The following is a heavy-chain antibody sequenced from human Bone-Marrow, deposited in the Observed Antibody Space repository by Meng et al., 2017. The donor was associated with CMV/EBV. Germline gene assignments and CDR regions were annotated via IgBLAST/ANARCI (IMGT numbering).Heavy chain of an antibody. CDR2: ISYDGSNK. CDR3: AKDGPEGGGPGYYYYGMDV. V-gene: IGHV3-30*04. D-gene: IGHD6-25*01. Sequence: LSLTCAASGFTFRSFSMHWVRQAPGKGLEWVAFISYDGSNKYYTDSVKGRFTISRDNSKNTLYLQMNSLRAEDTAVYYCAKDGPEGGGPGYYYYGMDVWGQGTTVTVSS. CDR1: GFTFRSFS. J-gene: IGHJ6*02.